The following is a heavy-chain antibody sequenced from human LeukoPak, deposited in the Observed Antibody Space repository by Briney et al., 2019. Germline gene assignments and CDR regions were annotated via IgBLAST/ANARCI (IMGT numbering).Heavy chain of an antibody. Sequence: PGGSLRLSCAASGFTFSSYAMSWVRQAPGKGLEWVSAISGSGGSTYYADSVKGRFTISRDNSKNTLYLQMNSLRAEDTAVYYCAKDLVGYDILTGYTPALDYWGQGTLVTVSS. CDR1: GFTFSSYA. V-gene: IGHV3-23*01. D-gene: IGHD3-9*01. CDR3: AKDLVGYDILTGYTPALDY. J-gene: IGHJ4*02. CDR2: ISGSGGST.